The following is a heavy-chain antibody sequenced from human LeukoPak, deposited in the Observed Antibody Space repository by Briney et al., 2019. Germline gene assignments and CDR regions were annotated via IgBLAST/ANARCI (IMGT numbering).Heavy chain of an antibody. CDR3: ARQWLVSPLFDY. CDR1: GGSISSGGYY. D-gene: IGHD6-19*01. CDR2: INHSGST. V-gene: IGHV4-61*08. Sequence: SETLSLTCTVSGGSISSGGYYWSWIRQPPGKGLEWIGEINHSGSTNYNPSLRSRVTVSVHTSKNQLSLKLSSVTTADTAVYYCARQWLVSPLFDYWGQGTLVTVSS. J-gene: IGHJ4*02.